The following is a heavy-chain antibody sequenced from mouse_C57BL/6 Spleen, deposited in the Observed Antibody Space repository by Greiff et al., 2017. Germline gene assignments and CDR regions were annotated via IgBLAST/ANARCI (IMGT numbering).Heavy chain of an antibody. V-gene: IGHV14-4*01. CDR3: TNLATTGVDY. CDR2: IDPENGDT. D-gene: IGHD1-1*01. Sequence: EVQLQQSGAELVRPGASVKLSCTASGFNIKDDYMHWVKQRPEQGLEWIGWIDPENGDTEYASKFQGKATITADTSSNTAYLQLSSLTSEDTAVXYCTNLATTGVDYWGQGTTLTVSS. CDR1: GFNIKDDY. J-gene: IGHJ2*01.